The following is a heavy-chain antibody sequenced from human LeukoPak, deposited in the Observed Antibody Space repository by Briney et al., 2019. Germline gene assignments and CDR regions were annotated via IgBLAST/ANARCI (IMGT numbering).Heavy chain of an antibody. J-gene: IGHJ4*01. D-gene: IGHD4-23*01. CDR2: IHYSGNT. CDR3: ARSRVLAGELL. V-gene: IGHV4-59*01. CDR1: GDSIFSYF. Sequence: SETLSLTCTLSGDSIFSYFWSGIRQSPGKGLEWIAYIHYSGNTGYNPSLKSRITISLDTSKNQFSLRLNSVTAADTAVYYCARSRVLAGELLWGHGTLVTVSS.